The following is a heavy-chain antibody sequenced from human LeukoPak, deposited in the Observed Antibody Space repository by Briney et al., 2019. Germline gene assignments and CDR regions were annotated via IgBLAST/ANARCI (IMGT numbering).Heavy chain of an antibody. CDR1: GGTFSSYA. CDR3: ASISRIAVAPFDY. CDR2: IIPIFGTA. Sequence: GASVKVSCKASGGTFSSYAISWVRQAPGQGLEWMGGIIPIFGTANYAQKFQGRVTITADKSTSTAYMELSSLRSEDTAVYYCASISRIAVAPFDYWGQGTLVTVSS. J-gene: IGHJ4*02. D-gene: IGHD6-19*01. V-gene: IGHV1-69*06.